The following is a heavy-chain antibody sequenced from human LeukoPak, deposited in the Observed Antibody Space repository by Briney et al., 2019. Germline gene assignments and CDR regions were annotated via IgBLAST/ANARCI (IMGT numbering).Heavy chain of an antibody. D-gene: IGHD3-10*01. CDR1: GSSISSGDYY. CDR2: IYYSGST. Sequence: SETLSLTCTVSGSSISSGDYYWSWIRQPPGKGLEWIGYIYYSGSTYYNPSLKSRVTISVDTSKNQFSLKLSSVTAADTAVYYCARDPILLWFGEVVNWGQGTLVTVSS. J-gene: IGHJ4*02. V-gene: IGHV4-30-4*01. CDR3: ARDPILLWFGEVVN.